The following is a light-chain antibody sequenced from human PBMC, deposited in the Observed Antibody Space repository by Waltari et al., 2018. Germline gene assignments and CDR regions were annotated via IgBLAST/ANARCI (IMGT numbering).Light chain of an antibody. V-gene: IGLV2-14*03. Sequence: QSALTQPASVSGSPGQSITIPCTGTSSDVGAYNYVPWYQQHPGKAPKYIIYDVSYRPSGVSNRFSGSKSGNTASLTISGLQVEDEADYYCSSYTTTGTLVFATGTKVTVL. CDR1: SSDVGAYNY. CDR3: SSYTTTGTLV. J-gene: IGLJ1*01. CDR2: DVS.